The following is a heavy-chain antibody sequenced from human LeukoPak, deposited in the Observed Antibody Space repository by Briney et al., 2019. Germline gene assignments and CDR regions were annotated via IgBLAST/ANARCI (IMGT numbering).Heavy chain of an antibody. V-gene: IGHV3-30*02. CDR1: GFTFSSYG. J-gene: IGHJ6*03. CDR2: IRYDGSNK. Sequence: PGGSLRLSCAASGFTFSSYGMHWVRQAPGKGLEWLAFIRYDGSNKYYADSVKGRFTISRDNSKNTLYLQMNSLRAEDTAVYYCAKDQNEGWELPSYYYYYMDVWGKGTTVTVSS. CDR3: AKDQNEGWELPSYYYYYMDV. D-gene: IGHD1-26*01.